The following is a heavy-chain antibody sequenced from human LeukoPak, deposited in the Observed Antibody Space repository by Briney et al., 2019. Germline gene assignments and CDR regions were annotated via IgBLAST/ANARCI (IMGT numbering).Heavy chain of an antibody. V-gene: IGHV4-34*01. CDR3: ARSRGITRMVWFDP. D-gene: IGHD2-2*01. CDR2: INHRGST. J-gene: IGHJ5*02. CDR1: GGSFSDFY. Sequence: SETLSLTCAVYGGSFSDFYWSWIRQPPGKGLEWIGEINHRGSTNYNPSLKSRVTISVDTSKNQFSLKLSSVTAADTAVYYCARSRGITRMVWFDPRGQGTLVTVSS.